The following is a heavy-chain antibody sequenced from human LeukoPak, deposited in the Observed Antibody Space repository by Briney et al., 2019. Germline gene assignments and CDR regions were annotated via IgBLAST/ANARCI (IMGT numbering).Heavy chain of an antibody. J-gene: IGHJ4*02. V-gene: IGHV1-2*02. Sequence: ASVKVSCKASGYTFTGYYMHWVRQAPGQGLEWMGWINPNSGGTNYAQKFQGRVTMTRDTSISTAYMELSRLRSDDTAVYYCARGQYYDSSGYLSNNLDYWGQGTLVTVSS. CDR2: INPNSGGT. CDR3: ARGQYYDSSGYLSNNLDY. D-gene: IGHD3-22*01. CDR1: GYTFTGYY.